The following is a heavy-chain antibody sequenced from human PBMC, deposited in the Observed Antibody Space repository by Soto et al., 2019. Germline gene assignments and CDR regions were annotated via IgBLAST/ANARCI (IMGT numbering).Heavy chain of an antibody. D-gene: IGHD2-2*01. V-gene: IGHV1-18*01. CDR1: GYTFTSYG. Sequence: ASVKVSCKASGYTFTSYGISWVRQAPGQGLEWMGWISAYNGNTNYAQKLQGRVTMTTDTSTSTAYMELRSLRSDDTAVYYCARDRWVYCSSTSCYFTGEYWGQGTLVTVSS. CDR2: ISAYNGNT. J-gene: IGHJ4*02. CDR3: ARDRWVYCSSTSCYFTGEY.